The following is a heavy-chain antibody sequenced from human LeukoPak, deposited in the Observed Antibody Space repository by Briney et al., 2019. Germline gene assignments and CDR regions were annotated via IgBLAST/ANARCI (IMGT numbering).Heavy chain of an antibody. CDR3: AGYASGTMRDY. D-gene: IGHD3-10*01. Sequence: SETLSLTCIVSGGSLSTYYWTWIRQSPGKGLEWIGYIYDSGSTNYNPSLKSRVTISVETSKNQFSLKLSSVTAADTAVYYCAGYASGTMRDYWGQGTLVTVSS. J-gene: IGHJ4*02. CDR1: GGSLSTYY. CDR2: IYDSGST. V-gene: IGHV4-59*08.